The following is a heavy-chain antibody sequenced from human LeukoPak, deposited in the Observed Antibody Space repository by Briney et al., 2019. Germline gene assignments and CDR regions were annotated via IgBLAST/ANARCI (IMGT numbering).Heavy chain of an antibody. V-gene: IGHV1-18*04. CDR3: ARHSGWPSYYFDY. Sequence: ASVKVSCTSSGYSVTSYGISWVRHGPRPGLEWMGLISAYNGNTNYAQKPQGRVTMTTDTSTSTAYMELRSLRSDDTAVYYCARHSGWPSYYFDYWGQGTLVTVSS. CDR1: GYSVTSYG. D-gene: IGHD6-19*01. J-gene: IGHJ4*02. CDR2: ISAYNGNT.